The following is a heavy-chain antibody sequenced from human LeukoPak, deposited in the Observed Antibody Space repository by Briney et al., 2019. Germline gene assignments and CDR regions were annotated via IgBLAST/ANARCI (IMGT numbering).Heavy chain of an antibody. Sequence: GASVKVSCKVSGYTLTELSMHWVLQAPGKGLEWMGGFDPEDGETIYAQKFQGRVTMTEDTSTDTAYMELSSLRSEDTAVYYCATDGSGYDSNYYYMDVWGKGTTVTVSS. J-gene: IGHJ6*03. CDR2: FDPEDGET. V-gene: IGHV1-24*01. CDR1: GYTLTELS. D-gene: IGHD5-12*01. CDR3: ATDGSGYDSNYYYMDV.